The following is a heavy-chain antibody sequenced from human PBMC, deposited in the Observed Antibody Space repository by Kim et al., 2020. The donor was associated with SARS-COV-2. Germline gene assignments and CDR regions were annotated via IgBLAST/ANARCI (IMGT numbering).Heavy chain of an antibody. CDR2: IHTSGNT. CDR1: GGSISSVGYY. V-gene: IGHV4-61*02. Sequence: SETLSLTCTVSGGSISSVGYYWSWIRQPAGKGLEWIGRIHTSGNTDYNPSLKSRVTISVDRSKNQFSLKLTSVTAADTAVYYCARALWPTHYLDYWGQGTLVTVSS. J-gene: IGHJ4*02. CDR3: ARALWPTHYLDY. D-gene: IGHD5-18*01.